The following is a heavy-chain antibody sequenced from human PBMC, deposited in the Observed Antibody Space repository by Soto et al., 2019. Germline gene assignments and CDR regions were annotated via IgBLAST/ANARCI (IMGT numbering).Heavy chain of an antibody. Sequence: EVQLLESVGGLVQPGGSLTVSCAASGFTFSSYAMIWVRQAPGKGLEWVSAISGGTSSTYYADSVKGRFTISRDNSKNTLYLQMNRLRAEDTAVYYCAKERWAAAGTPTFDYWGQGTLVTVSS. V-gene: IGHV3-23*01. CDR2: ISGGTSST. CDR1: GFTFSSYA. CDR3: AKERWAAAGTPTFDY. D-gene: IGHD6-13*01. J-gene: IGHJ4*02.